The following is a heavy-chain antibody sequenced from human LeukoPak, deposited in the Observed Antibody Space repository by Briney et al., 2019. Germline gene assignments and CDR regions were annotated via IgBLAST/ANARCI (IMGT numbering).Heavy chain of an antibody. Sequence: GGSLRLSCAASGFTFSSYWMSWVRQAPGKGLEWVANIKQDGSEKYYVDSVKGRFTISRDNAKNSLYLQMNSLRAEDTAVYYCARDYKECSSTSCYTRWGSYYYMDVWGKGTTVTVSS. J-gene: IGHJ6*03. CDR3: ARDYKECSSTSCYTRWGSYYYMDV. D-gene: IGHD2-2*02. V-gene: IGHV3-7*01. CDR1: GFTFSSYW. CDR2: IKQDGSEK.